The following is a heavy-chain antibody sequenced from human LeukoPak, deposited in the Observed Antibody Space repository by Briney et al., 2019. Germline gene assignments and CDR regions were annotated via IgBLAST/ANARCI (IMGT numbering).Heavy chain of an antibody. CDR3: ARDRRRIVGAHDFDY. CDR2: INSDGSST. Sequence: GGSLRLSCAASGFTFSNYWMYWVRQAPGKGLVWVSRINSDGSSTTYADSVKGRFTISRDNAKNSLYLQVNSLRAEDTAVYYCARDRRRIVGAHDFDYWGQGTLVTVSS. V-gene: IGHV3-74*01. D-gene: IGHD1-26*01. J-gene: IGHJ4*02. CDR1: GFTFSNYW.